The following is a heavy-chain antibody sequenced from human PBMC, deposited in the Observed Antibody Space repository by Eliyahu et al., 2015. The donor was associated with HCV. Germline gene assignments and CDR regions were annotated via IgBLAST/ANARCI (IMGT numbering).Heavy chain of an antibody. V-gene: IGHV4-39*01. CDR1: GGSISSSSYY. D-gene: IGHD1-26*01. CDR3: ARHEVGATTDY. J-gene: IGHJ4*02. CDR2: IYYSGST. Sequence: QLQLQESGPGLVKPSETLSLTCTVSGGSISSSSYYWGWIRQPPGKGLEWIGSIYYSGSTYYNPSLKSRVTISVDTSKNQFSLKLSSVTAADTAVYYCARHEVGATTDYWGQGTLVTVSS.